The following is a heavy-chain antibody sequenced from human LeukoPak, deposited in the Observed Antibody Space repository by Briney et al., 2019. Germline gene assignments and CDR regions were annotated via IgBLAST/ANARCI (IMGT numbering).Heavy chain of an antibody. D-gene: IGHD6-19*01. CDR1: GFTFDDYA. Sequence: PGGSLRLSCAASGFTFDDYAMHWVRHAPGKGVEWVSGISWNSASIVYADSLKGRFTISRDNAKNSLYLQMNSLRAEDMALYYCAKSGYSSGWDYYYYYMDVWGKGTTVTVSS. CDR2: ISWNSASI. CDR3: AKSGYSSGWDYYYYYMDV. V-gene: IGHV3-9*03. J-gene: IGHJ6*03.